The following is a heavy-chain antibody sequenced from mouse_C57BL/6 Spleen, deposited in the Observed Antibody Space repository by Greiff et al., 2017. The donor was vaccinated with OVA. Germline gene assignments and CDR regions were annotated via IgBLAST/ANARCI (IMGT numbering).Heavy chain of an antibody. J-gene: IGHJ2*01. V-gene: IGHV1-78*01. CDR3: ARFSNYYGSSPDY. CDR1: GYTFPDHT. CDR2: IYPRDGST. Sequence: VQLQQSDAELVKPGASVKISCKVSGYTFPDHTIHWMKQRPEQGLEWIGYIYPRDGSTKYNEKFKGKATLTADKSSSTAYMQLNSLTSEDSAVYFCARFSNYYGSSPDYWGQGTTLTVSS. D-gene: IGHD1-1*01.